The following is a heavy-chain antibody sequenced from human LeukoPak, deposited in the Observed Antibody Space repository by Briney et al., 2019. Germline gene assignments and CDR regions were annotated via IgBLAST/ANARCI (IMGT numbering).Heavy chain of an antibody. D-gene: IGHD3-22*01. Sequence: PGGSLRLSCAASGFTFSSYEMNWVRQAPGKGLEWVSYISSSGSTIYYADSVKGRFTISRDNAKNSLYLQMNSLRAEDTAVYYCARGLPYYYDSSGYFAYWGQGTLVTVSS. CDR2: ISSSGSTI. J-gene: IGHJ4*02. CDR1: GFTFSSYE. CDR3: ARGLPYYYDSSGYFAY. V-gene: IGHV3-48*03.